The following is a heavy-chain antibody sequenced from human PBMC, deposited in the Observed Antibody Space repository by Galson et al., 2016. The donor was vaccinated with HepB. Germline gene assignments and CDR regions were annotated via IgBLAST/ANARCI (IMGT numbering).Heavy chain of an antibody. Sequence: SLRLSCAASGFTFTGNGMHWVRQAPGKGLEWLAVISYDGNSKYYADSVRGRVTISRDNSKNTVDLQMNNLRSEDTAVYYCARNGVGVDTGGFDYWGQRTLVTVST. CDR2: ISYDGNSK. J-gene: IGHJ4*02. CDR1: GFTFTGNG. CDR3: ARNGVGVDTGGFDY. D-gene: IGHD3-3*01. V-gene: IGHV3-30*03.